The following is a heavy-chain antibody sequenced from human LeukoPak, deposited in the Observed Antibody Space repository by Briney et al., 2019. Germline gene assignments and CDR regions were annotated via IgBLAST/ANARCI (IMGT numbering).Heavy chain of an antibody. V-gene: IGHV3-66*01. CDR1: GFTVSSTY. J-gene: IGHJ4*02. CDR3: AKGSKRYLDY. CDR2: IYSGGST. Sequence: QPGRSLRLSCAASGFTVSSTYMSWVRQAPGKGLEWVSLIYSGGSTYYADSVKGRFTISRDNSENTLYFQMNSLTAEDTAVYYCAKGSKRYLDYWGQGTLVTVSS.